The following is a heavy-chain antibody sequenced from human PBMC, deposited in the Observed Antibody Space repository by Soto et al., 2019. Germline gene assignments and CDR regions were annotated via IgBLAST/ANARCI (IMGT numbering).Heavy chain of an antibody. CDR1: GYTFTGYY. CDR2: INPNSRGT. J-gene: IGHJ6*02. Sequence: QVQLVQSGAEVKKPGASVKVSCKASGYTFTGYYMHWVRQAPGQGLEWMGWINPNSRGTNYAQKFQGWVTMTRDTSISTAYMEMSRLRPTDTAVYYWARGSQIAAAGTGYYHGMDVWGQGTTVTVSS. D-gene: IGHD6-13*01. CDR3: ARGSQIAAAGTGYYHGMDV. V-gene: IGHV1-2*04.